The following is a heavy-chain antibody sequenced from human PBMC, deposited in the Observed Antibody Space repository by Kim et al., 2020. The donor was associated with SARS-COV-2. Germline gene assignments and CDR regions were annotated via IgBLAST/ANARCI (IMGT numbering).Heavy chain of an antibody. CDR1: GGSFSGYY. J-gene: IGHJ4*02. Sequence: SETLSLTCAVYGGSFSGYYWSWIRQPPGKGLEWIGEINHSGSTNYNPSLKSRVTISVDTSKNQFSLKLSSVTAADTAVYYCARVPLQGGSSTSCYDYWGQGTLVTVSS. V-gene: IGHV4-34*01. CDR3: ARVPLQGGSSTSCYDY. D-gene: IGHD2-2*01. CDR2: INHSGST.